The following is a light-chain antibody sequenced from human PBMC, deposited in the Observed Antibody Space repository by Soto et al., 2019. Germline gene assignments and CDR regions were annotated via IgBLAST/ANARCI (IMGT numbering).Light chain of an antibody. J-gene: IGKJ5*01. Sequence: DIQITQYPSSLSASVGDRVTITCRASQSISSYLNWYQQKPGKAPKLLIYAASSLQSGVPSRFSGSGSGTDFTLTISRLQPEDFATYYCQESYSTPFTFGQGARLEIK. CDR2: AAS. CDR1: QSISSY. V-gene: IGKV1-39*01. CDR3: QESYSTPFT.